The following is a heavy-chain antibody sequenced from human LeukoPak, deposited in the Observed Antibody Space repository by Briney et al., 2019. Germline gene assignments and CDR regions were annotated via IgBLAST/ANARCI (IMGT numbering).Heavy chain of an antibody. CDR2: ISGSGDST. CDR3: AKSPPDNYHYYYGMDV. J-gene: IGHJ6*02. CDR1: GFTFSNYA. V-gene: IGHV3-23*01. D-gene: IGHD5-24*01. Sequence: GVSLRLSCAASGFTFSNYAITWVRQAPGKGLEWVSSISGSGDSTYYADSVKGRFTISRDNSKNTLYLQMSSLRAEDTAVYHCAKSPPDNYHYYYGMDVWGQGTTVTVSS.